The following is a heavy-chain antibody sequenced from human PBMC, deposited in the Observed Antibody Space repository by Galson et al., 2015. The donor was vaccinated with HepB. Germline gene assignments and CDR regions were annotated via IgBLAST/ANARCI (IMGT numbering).Heavy chain of an antibody. V-gene: IGHV1-18*01. CDR3: ARAWVVALNYYYGMDV. CDR2: ISAYNGNT. D-gene: IGHD2-15*01. J-gene: IGHJ6*02. CDR1: GYTFTSYG. Sequence: SVKVSCKASGYTFTSYGISWVRQAPGQGLEWMGWISAYNGNTNYAQKLRGRVTMTTDTSTSTAYMELRSLRSDDTAVYYCARAWVVALNYYYGMDVWGQGTTVTVSS.